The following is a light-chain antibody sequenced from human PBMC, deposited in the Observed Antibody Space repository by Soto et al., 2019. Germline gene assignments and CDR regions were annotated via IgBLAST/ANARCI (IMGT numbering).Light chain of an antibody. CDR2: EVR. J-gene: IGLJ2*01. CDR1: SSDVGGYNS. Sequence: QSVLTQPASVSGSPGQSITISCTGTSSDVGGYNSVSWYQQHPGKAPKLMIYEVRNRPSGVSNRFSGSKSDNTASLTISGLQAEDEADYYCSSYTSSSTLVVFGGGTKLTVL. CDR3: SSYTSSSTLVV. V-gene: IGLV2-14*01.